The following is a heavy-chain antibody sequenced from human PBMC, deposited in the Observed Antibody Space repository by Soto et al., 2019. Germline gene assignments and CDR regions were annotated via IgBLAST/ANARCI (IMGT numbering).Heavy chain of an antibody. CDR2: ISYDGSNK. J-gene: IGHJ4*02. CDR3: ARTTPLGGDSRHFDY. V-gene: IGHV3-30-3*01. Sequence: GGSLRLSCAASGFTFSSYAMHWVRQAPGKGLEWVAVISYDGSNKYYADSVKGRFTISRDNSKNTLYLQMNSLRAEDTAVYYCARTTPLGGDSRHFDYWGQGTLVTVSS. D-gene: IGHD2-21*02. CDR1: GFTFSSYA.